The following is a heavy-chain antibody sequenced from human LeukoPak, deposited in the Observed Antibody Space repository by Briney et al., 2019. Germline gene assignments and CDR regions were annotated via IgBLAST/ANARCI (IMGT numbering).Heavy chain of an antibody. CDR2: IKSKTDGGTT. D-gene: IGHD3-10*01. Sequence: PGGSLRLSCAASGFTFSNAWMNWVRQAPGKGLEWVGRIKSKTDGGTTDYAAPVKGRFTISRDDSKNTLYLQMNSLKTEDTAVYYCTTDVYGSALTKGMDVWGQGTTVTVSS. J-gene: IGHJ6*02. V-gene: IGHV3-15*07. CDR3: TTDVYGSALTKGMDV. CDR1: GFTFSNAW.